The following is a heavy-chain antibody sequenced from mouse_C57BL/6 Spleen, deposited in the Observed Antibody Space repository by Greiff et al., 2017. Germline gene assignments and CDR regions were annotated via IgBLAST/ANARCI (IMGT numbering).Heavy chain of an antibody. CDR1: GYTFTSYW. D-gene: IGHD4-1*01. V-gene: IGHV1-55*01. J-gene: IGHJ3*01. CDR3: ARRDWDGDWFAY. Sequence: QVQLQQPGAELVKPGASVKMSCKASGYTFTSYWITWVKQRPGQGLAWIGDIYPGSGSTNYNEKFKSKATLTVDTSSSTAYMQLSSLTSEDSAVYYCARRDWDGDWFAYWGQGTLVTVSA. CDR2: IYPGSGST.